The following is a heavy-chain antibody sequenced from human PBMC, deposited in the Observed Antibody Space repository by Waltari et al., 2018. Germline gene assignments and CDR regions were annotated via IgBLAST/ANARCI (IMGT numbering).Heavy chain of an antibody. J-gene: IGHJ3*02. V-gene: IGHV1-8*01. CDR1: GYTFTSYD. D-gene: IGHD6-13*01. CDR3: AGGEYSSSRNTGMGDDAFEI. CDR2: RNENSGNI. Sequence: QVQLVQSGAEVKKPGSSVKVSCKASGYTFTSYDINWVRQATGRGRERIGRRNENSGNIGYAQKFQGKPTMKRNTSIRTAYTELRSLRSEDTAVDYGAGGEYSSSRNTGMGDDAFEIWGKGTTVTVSS.